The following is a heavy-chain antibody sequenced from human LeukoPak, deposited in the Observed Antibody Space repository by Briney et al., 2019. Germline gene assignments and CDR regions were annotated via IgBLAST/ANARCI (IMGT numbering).Heavy chain of an antibody. CDR1: GFTFSSYA. V-gene: IGHV3-23*01. Sequence: PGGSLRLPCAASGFTFSSYAMSWVRQAPGKGLEWVSGISGSDGTTYYADSVKGRFTISRDNSRNTLYLQMNSLRAEDTAVYYCAKVDSSGYYSKNFHYWGQGSLVTVSS. J-gene: IGHJ4*02. D-gene: IGHD3-22*01. CDR2: ISGSDGTT. CDR3: AKVDSSGYYSKNFHY.